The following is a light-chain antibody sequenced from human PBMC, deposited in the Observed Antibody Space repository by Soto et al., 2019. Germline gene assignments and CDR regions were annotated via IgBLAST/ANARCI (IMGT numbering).Light chain of an antibody. J-gene: IGKJ4*01. CDR3: QQYNNWPPG. Sequence: EIVMTQSPATLSVSPGERATLSCRASQSVTSSLAWYQQKPGQAPRLLIYGASTRATGIPARFSGSGSGTEFTLTISSLQSEDFAVYFCQQYNNWPPGFGGGTKVEIK. CDR1: QSVTSS. CDR2: GAS. V-gene: IGKV3-15*01.